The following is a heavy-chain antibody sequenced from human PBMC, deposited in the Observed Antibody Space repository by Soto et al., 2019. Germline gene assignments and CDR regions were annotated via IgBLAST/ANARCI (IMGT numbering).Heavy chain of an antibody. Sequence: QVQLVQSGAEVKKPGSSVKVSCRASGGTFSSYAISWVRQAPGQGLEWMGGIIPIFGTANYAQKFQGRVTITADESTSTAYMELSSLRSEDTAVYYCAIVRYSYDSSGPVYYFDYWGQGTLVTVSS. CDR3: AIVRYSYDSSGPVYYFDY. V-gene: IGHV1-69*01. J-gene: IGHJ4*02. CDR2: IIPIFGTA. CDR1: GGTFSSYA. D-gene: IGHD3-22*01.